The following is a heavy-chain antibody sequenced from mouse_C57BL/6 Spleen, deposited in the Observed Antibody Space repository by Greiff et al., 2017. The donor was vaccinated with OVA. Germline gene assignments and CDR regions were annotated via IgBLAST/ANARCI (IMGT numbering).Heavy chain of an antibody. J-gene: IGHJ1*03. CDR3: ARGVYYGSDWYFDV. D-gene: IGHD1-1*01. CDR1: GYAFSSSW. V-gene: IGHV1-82*01. Sequence: ESGPELVKPGASVKISCKASGYAFSSSWMNWVKQRPGKGLEWIGRIYPGDGDTNYNGKFKGKATLTADKSSSTAYMQLSSLTSEDSAVYFCARGVYYGSDWYFDVWGTGTTVTVSS. CDR2: IYPGDGDT.